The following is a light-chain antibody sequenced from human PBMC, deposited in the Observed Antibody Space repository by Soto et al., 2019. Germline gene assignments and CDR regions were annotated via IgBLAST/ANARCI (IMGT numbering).Light chain of an antibody. CDR1: SSDVGGYNY. J-gene: IGLJ1*01. CDR2: EVN. V-gene: IGLV2-8*01. CDR3: SSYTGSSTYG. Sequence: QSALTQPPSASGSPGQSVTISCTGTSSDVGGYNYVSWYQQHPGKAPKLVIFEVNKRPSGVPDRFSGSKSANTASLTVSGLLSEDEADYYCSSYTGSSTYGFGTGTKGTV.